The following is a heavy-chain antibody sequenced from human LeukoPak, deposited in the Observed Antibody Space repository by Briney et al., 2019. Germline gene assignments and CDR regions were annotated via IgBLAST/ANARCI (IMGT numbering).Heavy chain of an antibody. D-gene: IGHD3-22*01. CDR1: GFTFSDYY. J-gene: IGHJ6*02. CDR3: ARDGRYYDSSGYSYYYGMDV. V-gene: IGHV3-11*01. CDR2: ISSSGSTI. Sequence: GGSLRLSCAASGFTFSDYYMSWIRQAPGKGLEWVSYISSSGSTIYYADSAKGRFTISRDNAKNSLYLQMNSLRAEDTAVYYCARDGRYYDSSGYSYYYGMDVWGQGTTVTVSS.